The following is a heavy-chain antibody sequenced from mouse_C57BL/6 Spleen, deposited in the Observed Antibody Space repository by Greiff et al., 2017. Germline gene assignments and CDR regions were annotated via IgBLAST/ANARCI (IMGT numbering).Heavy chain of an antibody. D-gene: IGHD2-1*01. V-gene: IGHV5-6*01. CDR3: ARKGDGNGAWFAY. CDR1: GFTFSSYG. J-gene: IGHJ3*01. Sequence: DVHLVESGGDLVKPGGSLKLSCAASGFTFSSYGMSWVRQTPDKRLEWVATISSGGSYTYYPDSVKGRFTISRDNAKNTLYLQMSSLKSEDTAMYYCARKGDGNGAWFAYWGQGTLVTVSA. CDR2: ISSGGSYT.